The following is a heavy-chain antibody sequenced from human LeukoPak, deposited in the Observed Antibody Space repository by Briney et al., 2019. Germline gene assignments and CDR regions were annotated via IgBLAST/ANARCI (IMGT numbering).Heavy chain of an antibody. CDR3: ARHLPFGYSSTHETNFDY. D-gene: IGHD6-13*01. V-gene: IGHV4-39*01. Sequence: SETLSLTCTVSGGSISGSSYYWGWIRQPPGKGLEWIGSIYYSGSTYYNPSLKSRVTISVDTSKNQFSLKLSSVTAADTAVYYCARHLPFGYSSTHETNFDYWGQGTLVTVSS. CDR1: GGSISGSSYY. CDR2: IYYSGST. J-gene: IGHJ4*02.